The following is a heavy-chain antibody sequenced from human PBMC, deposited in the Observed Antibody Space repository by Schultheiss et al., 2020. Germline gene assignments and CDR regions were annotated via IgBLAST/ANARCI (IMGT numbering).Heavy chain of an antibody. CDR2: ISYDGSNK. D-gene: IGHD1-1*01. CDR1: GFTFSSYG. J-gene: IGHJ4*02. Sequence: GGSLRLSCAASGFTFSSYGMHWVRQAPGKGLEWVAVISYDGSNKYYADSVKGRFTISRDNSKNTLYLQMNSLRAEDTAVYYCAKATFRRTGTGDGFDYWGQGTLVTVSS. V-gene: IGHV3-30*18. CDR3: AKATFRRTGTGDGFDY.